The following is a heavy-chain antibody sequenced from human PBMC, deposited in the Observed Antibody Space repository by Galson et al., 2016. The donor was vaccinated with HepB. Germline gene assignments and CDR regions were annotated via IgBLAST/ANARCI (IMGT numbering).Heavy chain of an antibody. V-gene: IGHV4-4*02. Sequence: SETLSLTCAVSGDSISNTYWWTWVRQSPGQGLEWIGEIYQTGTAHYNPSFTSRATISIDKSKSEISLRLASVTAADMAVYYGTRGTLGSVATMAFDYWGQGTLVTVSS. CDR3: TRGTLGSVATMAFDY. D-gene: IGHD4/OR15-4a*01. J-gene: IGHJ4*02. CDR1: GDSISNTYW. CDR2: IYQTGTA.